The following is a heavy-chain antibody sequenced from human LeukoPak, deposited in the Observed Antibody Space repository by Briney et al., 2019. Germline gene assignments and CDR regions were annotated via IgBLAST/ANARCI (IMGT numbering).Heavy chain of an antibody. Sequence: SETLSLTCTVSGNSFGDYYWSWIRQPAGKGLEWIGRIYTSGSTNYNPSLKSRVTMSVDTSRNQFSLKLSSVTAADTAVYYCARNYYDSSGYYETDAFDIWGQGTMVTVSS. CDR2: IYTSGST. V-gene: IGHV4-4*07. J-gene: IGHJ3*02. CDR1: GNSFGDYY. CDR3: ARNYYDSSGYYETDAFDI. D-gene: IGHD3-22*01.